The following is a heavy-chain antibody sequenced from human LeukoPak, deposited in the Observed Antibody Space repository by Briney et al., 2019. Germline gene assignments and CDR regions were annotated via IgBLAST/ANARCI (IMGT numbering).Heavy chain of an antibody. V-gene: IGHV4-39*01. CDR3: ARLRALAGHRGAFDI. J-gene: IGHJ3*02. CDR1: GVSISNHAYC. D-gene: IGHD6-19*01. CDR2: VYYTGNT. Sequence: PSGTLSLTCTVSGVSISNHAYCWDWIRQPPGKGLEWIGTVYYTGNTYYNASLKSRVTISIDTSKNQFSLHLYSMYAADTAVYYCARLRALAGHRGAFDIWGQGTMVTVSS.